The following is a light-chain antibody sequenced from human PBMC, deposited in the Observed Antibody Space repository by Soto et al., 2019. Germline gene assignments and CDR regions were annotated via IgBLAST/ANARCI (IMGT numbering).Light chain of an antibody. J-gene: IGLJ3*02. CDR2: EVT. CDR3: TSYTGSSPLVV. CDR1: SSDVGAYDF. Sequence: QSALTQPASVSGSPGQSITISCTGTSSDVGAYDFVSWYQQHPDKAPKLVIFEVTNRPSGVSHRFSGSKSGNTASLTISGLQAEDEADYYCTSYTGSSPLVVFGGGTKVTVL. V-gene: IGLV2-14*01.